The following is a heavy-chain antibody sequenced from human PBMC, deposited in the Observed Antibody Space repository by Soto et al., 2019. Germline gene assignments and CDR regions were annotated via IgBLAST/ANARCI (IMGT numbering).Heavy chain of an antibody. J-gene: IGHJ6*02. CDR3: ARQGFGPLHRLVDV. V-gene: IGHV4-59*08. CDR1: GGSISSYY. CDR2: AHHSWGS. Sequence: QVQLQESGPGLVKPSETLSLSCTVSGGSISSYYWSWFRQSPGKRLVWFGYAHHSWGSSYNPFLQSLVAISLDTSKSQDSLKGTSVTDTDTAVYYCARQGFGPLHRLVDVWGQGTTVTVSS. D-gene: IGHD3-10*01.